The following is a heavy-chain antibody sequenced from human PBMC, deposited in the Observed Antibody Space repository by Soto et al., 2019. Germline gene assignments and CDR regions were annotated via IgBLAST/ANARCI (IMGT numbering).Heavy chain of an antibody. Sequence: PGGSLRLSCAASGFTFSSYWMSWVRQAPGKGLEWVANIKENGNEKDYVDSVKGRFSISRDNARNTVFLQMDSLGVADTAVYFCARDAGASGPFDYWGQGTPVTVSS. V-gene: IGHV3-7*01. CDR1: GFTFSSYW. CDR2: IKENGNEK. CDR3: ARDAGASGPFDY. D-gene: IGHD3-16*01. J-gene: IGHJ4*02.